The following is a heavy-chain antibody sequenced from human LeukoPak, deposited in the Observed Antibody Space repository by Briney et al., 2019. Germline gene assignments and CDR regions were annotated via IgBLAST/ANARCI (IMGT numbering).Heavy chain of an antibody. Sequence: ASVKVSCKASGYTFTSYGISWVRQAPGQGLEWMGWISAYIGIANYAQKLQGRVTMTTDKSTSTAYMELRSLRSDGTAVYYLARDVRVGYYDSSVYYYFDYWGQGTLVTVSS. D-gene: IGHD3-22*01. CDR3: ARDVRVGYYDSSVYYYFDY. CDR2: ISAYIGIA. V-gene: IGHV1-18*01. J-gene: IGHJ4*02. CDR1: GYTFTSYG.